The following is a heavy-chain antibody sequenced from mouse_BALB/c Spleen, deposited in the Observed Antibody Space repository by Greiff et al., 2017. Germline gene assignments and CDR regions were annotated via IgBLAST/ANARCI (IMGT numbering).Heavy chain of an antibody. V-gene: IGHV5-6-5*01. J-gene: IGHJ3*01. D-gene: IGHD1-2*01. Sequence: EGKLVESGGGLVKPGGSLKLSCAASGFTFSSYAMSWVRQTPEKRLEWVASISSGGSTYYPDSVKGRFTISRDNARNILYLQMSSLRSEDTAMYYCARGMTTAWFAYWGQGTLVTGSA. CDR3: ARGMTTAWFAY. CDR2: ISSGGST. CDR1: GFTFSSYA.